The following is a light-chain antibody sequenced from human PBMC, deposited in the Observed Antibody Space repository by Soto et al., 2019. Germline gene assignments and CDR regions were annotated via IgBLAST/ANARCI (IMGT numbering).Light chain of an antibody. CDR3: QQSYSTPIT. V-gene: IGKV1-39*01. CDR1: QSINNR. CDR2: DAS. Sequence: DIQMTQSPFTLSASVGDRVTITCRASQSINNRLAWHQQKPGKAPKVLICDASSLKSGVPSRFSGSGSGTDFTLTISSLQPEDFATYYCQQSYSTPITFGQGTRLEIK. J-gene: IGKJ5*01.